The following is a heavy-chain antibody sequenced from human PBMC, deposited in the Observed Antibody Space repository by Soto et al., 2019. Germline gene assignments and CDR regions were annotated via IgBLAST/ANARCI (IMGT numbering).Heavy chain of an antibody. CDR2: IYYSGST. Sequence: QLQLQESGPGLVKPSETLSLTCTVSGGSISSSSYYWGWIRQPPGKGLEWIGSIYYSGSTYYNPSLRSRVTISVDTSKNRYSLRVSSVTAADTAVYYCAPRGAAVGSVDYWGQGTLVTVSS. J-gene: IGHJ4*02. V-gene: IGHV4-39*01. D-gene: IGHD3-10*01. CDR1: GGSISSSSYY. CDR3: APRGAAVGSVDY.